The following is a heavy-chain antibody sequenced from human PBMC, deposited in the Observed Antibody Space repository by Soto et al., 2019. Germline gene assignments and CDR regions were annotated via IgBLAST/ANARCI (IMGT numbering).Heavy chain of an antibody. D-gene: IGHD3-9*01. CDR1: GGSISSSNW. Sequence: SETLSLTCAVSGGSISSSNWWSWVRQPPGKGLEWIGEIYHSGSTNYNPSLKSRVTISVDKSKNQFSLKLGSLTAADTAVYYCASGGGVRYFDWLLPTDIWGQGTMVTVSS. J-gene: IGHJ3*02. CDR2: IYHSGST. V-gene: IGHV4-4*02. CDR3: ASGGGVRYFDWLLPTDI.